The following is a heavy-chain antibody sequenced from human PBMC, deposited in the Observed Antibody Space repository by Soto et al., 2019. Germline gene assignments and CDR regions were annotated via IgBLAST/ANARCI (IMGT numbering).Heavy chain of an antibody. CDR1: RFTFSNYA. CDR2: ISYDGTTK. D-gene: IGHD2-21*02. Sequence: QVQLVESGGGVVQPGRSLRLSCAASRFTFSNYAMHWVRQAPGKGLEWVAVISYDGTTKYYADSVKGRFTISRDNSKSTLYLQMNSLRVEDSAVYYCAKLWGYGSDSAHFDYWGQGTLVIVSS. V-gene: IGHV3-30*18. J-gene: IGHJ4*02. CDR3: AKLWGYGSDSAHFDY.